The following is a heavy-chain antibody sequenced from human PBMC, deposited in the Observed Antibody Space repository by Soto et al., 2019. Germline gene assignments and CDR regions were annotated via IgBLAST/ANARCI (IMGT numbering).Heavy chain of an antibody. CDR2: IIPIFGTA. J-gene: IGHJ6*01. D-gene: IGHD3-16*02. V-gene: IGHV1-69*06. CDR1: GSTFSSYA. CDR3: ASLNLGYFRESYRPTYYYYGMNI. Sequence: SVKVSCKASGSTFSSYAIRWVRQAPGQGLEWMGGIIPIFGTANYAQKFQGRVTITADKSTSTAYMELSSLRSEDTAMYYCASLNLGYFRESYRPTYYYYGMNIWGQGNTVT.